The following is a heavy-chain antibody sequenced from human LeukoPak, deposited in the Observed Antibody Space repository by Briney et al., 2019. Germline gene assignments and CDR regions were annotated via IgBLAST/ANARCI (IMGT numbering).Heavy chain of an antibody. Sequence: PGGSLRLSCAASGFTFSSYAMSWVRQIPGKGLEWVSAISGSDAGTYYADSVKGRFTISRDNSKNTLYLQMNSLRAEDTAVYYCANGYCTNGVCYPYYYYYMDVWGKGTTVTVSS. CDR1: GFTFSSYA. D-gene: IGHD2-8*01. J-gene: IGHJ6*03. V-gene: IGHV3-23*01. CDR2: ISGSDAGT. CDR3: ANGYCTNGVCYPYYYYYMDV.